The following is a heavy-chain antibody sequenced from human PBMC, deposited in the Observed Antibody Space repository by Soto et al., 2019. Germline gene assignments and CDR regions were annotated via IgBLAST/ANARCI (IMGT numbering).Heavy chain of an antibody. CDR1: GFPFNKYV. D-gene: IGHD3-22*01. Sequence: ESGGGLVQPGGSLRLSCAASGFPFNKYVFYWVRQAPGKGLEWVSGISGSGGSAYYADSVKGRFTISRDDSKNTLYLQLTSLRGEYTAVYHCAKEERVGMIGLGMDVWGQGTAVTVSS. V-gene: IGHV3-23*01. J-gene: IGHJ6*02. CDR2: ISGSGGSA. CDR3: AKEERVGMIGLGMDV.